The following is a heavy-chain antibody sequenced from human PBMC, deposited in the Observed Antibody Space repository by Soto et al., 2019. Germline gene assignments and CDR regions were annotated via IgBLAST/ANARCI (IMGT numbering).Heavy chain of an antibody. CDR1: GFTFSSYD. Sequence: GGSLRLSCAASGFTFSSYDMHWVRQATGKGLEWVSAIGTAGDTYYPGSVKGRFTISRENAKNSLYLQMNSLRAEDTAVYYCARFSPHGGIPYYYYGMDVWGQGTTVTVSS. CDR2: IGTAGDT. CDR3: ARFSPHGGIPYYYYGMDV. V-gene: IGHV3-13*01. J-gene: IGHJ6*02. D-gene: IGHD2-2*02.